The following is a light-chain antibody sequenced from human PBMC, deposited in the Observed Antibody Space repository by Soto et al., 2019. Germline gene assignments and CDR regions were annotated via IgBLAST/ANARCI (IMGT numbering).Light chain of an antibody. V-gene: IGLV2-14*01. CDR2: EVT. Sequence: SVLTQPPSASGSPGQSVTISCTGTSSDVGGYNYVSWYQQHPGKAPKLIICEVTSRASGVSHRFSGSRSGNTAALTISGLQPEDEAEYYCNSYSSTSFYVFGSGTKVTVL. J-gene: IGLJ1*01. CDR3: NSYSSTSFYV. CDR1: SSDVGGYNY.